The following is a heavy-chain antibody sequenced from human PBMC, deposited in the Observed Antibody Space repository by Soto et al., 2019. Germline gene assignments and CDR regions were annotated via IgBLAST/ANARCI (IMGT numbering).Heavy chain of an antibody. J-gene: IGHJ6*02. CDR2: IRSRANNFAT. CDR1: GFIFSGSA. V-gene: IGHV3-73*01. CDR3: ARGQGAAIGDYYYHGMDV. D-gene: IGHD2-2*02. Sequence: PWGSLGLACAASGFIFSGSAIHSVRQASGKGLESVGRIRSRANNFATSSAASVKGTFTFSRDDSKNTAYLQMNTLKPEDTAVYYCARGQGAAIGDYYYHGMDVWAQATTVTVSS.